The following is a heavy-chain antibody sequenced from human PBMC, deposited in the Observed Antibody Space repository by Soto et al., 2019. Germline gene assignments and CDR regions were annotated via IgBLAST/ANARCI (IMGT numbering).Heavy chain of an antibody. CDR3: ARQVYNWFDP. CDR2: IHSDGSST. CDR1: GFTFSSYW. Sequence: GGSLRLSCAASGFTFSSYWMHWVRQAPGKGLVWVSRIHSDGSSTNYADSVKGRFTISRDNAKNTLYLQMNSLTAEDTAVYYCARQVYNWFDPWGQGTLVTVSS. V-gene: IGHV3-74*01. J-gene: IGHJ5*02.